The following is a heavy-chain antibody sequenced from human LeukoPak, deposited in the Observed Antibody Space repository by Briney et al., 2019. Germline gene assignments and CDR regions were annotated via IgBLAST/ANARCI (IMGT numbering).Heavy chain of an antibody. J-gene: IGHJ2*01. CDR3: ARDRALGSGEFDWYFDL. CDR2: INPLFGAA. V-gene: IGHV1-69*13. Sequence: GASVKVSCKASGGTFSSFALSWVRQAPGQGLEWMGGINPLFGAANYAQKFQGRVTVAVDESSTTAYMELSSLRSEDTAVYYCARDRALGSGEFDWYFDLWGHGTLVTVSS. CDR1: GGTFSSFA. D-gene: IGHD3-10*01.